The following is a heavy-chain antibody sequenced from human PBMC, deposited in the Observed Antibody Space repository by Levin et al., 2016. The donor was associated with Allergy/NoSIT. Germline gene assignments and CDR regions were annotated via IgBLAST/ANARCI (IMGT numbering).Heavy chain of an antibody. CDR3: AKGISLQDTAMRYDAFDV. CDR1: GFTFDNYG. J-gene: IGHJ3*01. Sequence: GGSLRLSCAASGFTFDNYGMHWVRQAPGKGLEWVSGVSWNSGNVGYADSVKGRFTTSRDSAKNSLYLQMNSLRGEDTAFYYCAKGISLQDTAMRYDAFDVWGQGAMVTVSS. CDR2: VSWNSGNV. D-gene: IGHD5-18*01. V-gene: IGHV3-9*01.